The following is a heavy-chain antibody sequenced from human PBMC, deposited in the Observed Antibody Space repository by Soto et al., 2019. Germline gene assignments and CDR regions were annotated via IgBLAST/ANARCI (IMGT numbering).Heavy chain of an antibody. D-gene: IGHD4-17*01. CDR2: IYYSGST. Sequence: SETLSLTCTVSGGSISSGGYYWSWIRQHPGKGLEWIGYIYYSGSTYYNPSLKSRVTISVDTSKNQFSLKLSSVTAADTAVYYCARGSGEDYYYYGMDVWGPGTTVTVSS. V-gene: IGHV4-31*03. CDR3: ARGSGEDYYYYGMDV. J-gene: IGHJ6*02. CDR1: GGSISSGGYY.